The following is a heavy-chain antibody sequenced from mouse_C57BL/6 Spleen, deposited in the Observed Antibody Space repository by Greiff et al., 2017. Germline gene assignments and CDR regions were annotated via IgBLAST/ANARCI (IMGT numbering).Heavy chain of an antibody. CDR3: ASTRQDFDY. CDR2: IHPNSGST. CDR1: GYTFTSYW. V-gene: IGHV1-64*01. D-gene: IGHD3-2*01. Sequence: QVQLQQPGAELVKPGASVKLSCKASGYTFTSYWMHWVKQRPGQGLEWIGMIHPNSGSTNYNEKFKSKATLTVDKSSSTAYVQLSSLTSEDSAVYYYASTRQDFDYWGQGTTLTVSS. J-gene: IGHJ2*01.